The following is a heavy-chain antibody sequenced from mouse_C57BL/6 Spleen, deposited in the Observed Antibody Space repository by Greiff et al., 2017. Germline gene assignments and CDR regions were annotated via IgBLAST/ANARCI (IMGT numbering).Heavy chain of an antibody. CDR2: IDPSDSET. CDR3: AREGLDYYAMDY. J-gene: IGHJ4*01. Sequence: VQLQQPGAELVRPGSSVKLSCKASGYTFTSYWMHWVKQRPIQGLEWIGNIDPSDSETHYNQKFKDKATLTVDKSSSTAYMQLSSLTSEDSAVDYCAREGLDYYAMDYWGQGTSVTVSS. D-gene: IGHD3-1*01. CDR1: GYTFTSYW. V-gene: IGHV1-52*01.